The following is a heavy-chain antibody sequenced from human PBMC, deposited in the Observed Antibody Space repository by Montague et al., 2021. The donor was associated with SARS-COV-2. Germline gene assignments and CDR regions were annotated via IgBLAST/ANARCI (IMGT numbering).Heavy chain of an antibody. V-gene: IGHV4-34*01. J-gene: IGHJ4*02. CDR3: ARGTRAVGITPGFRY. CDR2: VDHSGYT. CDR1: GGSFHIFS. Sequence: SETLSLTCAVYGGSFHIFSWGWFRQYPRKGLEWLGEVDHSGYTKYNQSPKSRVTISVETSKNQYVLNLTSVTAADTAMYYCARGTRAVGITPGFRYWGQGTPVTVSS. D-gene: IGHD1-26*01.